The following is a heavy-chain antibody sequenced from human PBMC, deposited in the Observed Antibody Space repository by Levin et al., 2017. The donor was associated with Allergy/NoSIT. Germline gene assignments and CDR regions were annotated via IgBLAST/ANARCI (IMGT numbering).Heavy chain of an antibody. CDR2: MNEDGSTM. V-gene: IGHV3-74*01. Sequence: GGSLRLSCAASGLTFSSHWMHWVRQAPGKGLVWVARMNEDGSTMNHADSVKGRFTISRDNAKNTLSLQMNSLRAEDSAVYYCARDLSGANDYWGQGTLVTVSS. CDR1: GLTFSSHW. D-gene: IGHD2/OR15-2a*01. J-gene: IGHJ4*02. CDR3: ARDLSGANDY.